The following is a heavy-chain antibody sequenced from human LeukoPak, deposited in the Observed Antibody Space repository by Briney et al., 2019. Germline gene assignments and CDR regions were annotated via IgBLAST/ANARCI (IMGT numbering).Heavy chain of an antibody. CDR2: IYYSGST. J-gene: IGHJ4*02. D-gene: IGHD6-19*01. V-gene: IGHV4-39*01. Sequence: ASETLSLTCTVSGGSISTSSYYWGWIRQPPGKGLEWIGSIYYSGSTYYNPSLKSRVTISVDTSKNQFSLKLSSVTAADTAVYYCASSGWYWGQYYFDYWGQGTLVTVSS. CDR3: ASSGWYWGQYYFDY. CDR1: GGSISTSSYY.